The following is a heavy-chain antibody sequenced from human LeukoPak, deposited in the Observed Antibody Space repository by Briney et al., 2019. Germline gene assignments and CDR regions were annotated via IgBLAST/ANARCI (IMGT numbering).Heavy chain of an antibody. V-gene: IGHV3-7*03. J-gene: IGHJ3*02. D-gene: IGHD7-27*01. CDR1: GFTFSSYW. CDR2: IKQDGSEK. CDR3: ARDLGTNDAFDI. Sequence: PGGSLRLSCAASGFTFSSYWMSWVRQAPGRGLEWVANIKQDGSEKYLVDSVKGRFTISRDNSKNTVYLQMNSLRAEDTAVYFCARDLGTNDAFDIWGQGTMLTVSS.